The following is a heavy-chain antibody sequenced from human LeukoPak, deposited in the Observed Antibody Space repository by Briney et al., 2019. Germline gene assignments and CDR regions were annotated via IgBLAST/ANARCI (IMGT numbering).Heavy chain of an antibody. Sequence: ASVKVSCKASGYTFTSYDIDWVRQATGQGLEWMGWISAYNGNTKYAQKLQGRVTMTTDTSTNTAYMELRSLRSDDTAVYYCVREGYCSSTSCYAPHYYYYYGMDVWGQGTTVTVSS. V-gene: IGHV1-18*01. CDR3: VREGYCSSTSCYAPHYYYYYGMDV. D-gene: IGHD2-2*01. CDR2: ISAYNGNT. J-gene: IGHJ6*02. CDR1: GYTFTSYD.